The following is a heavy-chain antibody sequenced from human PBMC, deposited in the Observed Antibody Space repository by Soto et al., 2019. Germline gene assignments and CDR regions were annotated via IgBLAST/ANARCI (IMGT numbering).Heavy chain of an antibody. V-gene: IGHV1-8*01. CDR3: ARWMYSSGWYYYYGMDV. D-gene: IGHD6-19*01. J-gene: IGHJ6*02. CDR1: GYTFTSYD. Sequence: ASVKVSCKASGYTFTSYDINWVRQATGQGLEWMGWMNPNSGNTGYAQKFQGRVTMTRNTSISTAYMELSSLRSEDTAVYYRARWMYSSGWYYYYGMDVWGQGTTVTVSS. CDR2: MNPNSGNT.